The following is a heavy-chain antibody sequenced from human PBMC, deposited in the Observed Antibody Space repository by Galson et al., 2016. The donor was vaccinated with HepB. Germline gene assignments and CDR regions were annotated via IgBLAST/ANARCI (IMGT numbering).Heavy chain of an antibody. CDR3: AAAGGREGITPV. CDR2: IYHSGDT. V-gene: IGHV4-4*02. D-gene: IGHD6-13*01. J-gene: IGHJ4*02. Sequence: SETLSLTCAVSGASISSDNYWSWVRQPPGKGLEWIGEIYHSGDTNFNPSLKSRVTISVDKSMNQLSLKLTSVTAADTAMYYCAAAGGREGITPVWGQGTLVTVSS. CDR1: GASISSDNY.